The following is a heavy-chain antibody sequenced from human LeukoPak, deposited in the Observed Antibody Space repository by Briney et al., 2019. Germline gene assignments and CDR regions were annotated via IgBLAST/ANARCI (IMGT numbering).Heavy chain of an antibody. CDR2: IYHSGST. Sequence: SETLSLTCTVSGYSISSGYYWGWIRQPPGKGLEWIGSIYHSGSTYYNPSLKSRVTISVDTSKNQFSLKLSSMTAADTAVYYCARDGTYADPSDYWGQGTLVTVSS. CDR3: ARDGTYADPSDY. J-gene: IGHJ4*02. V-gene: IGHV4-38-2*02. CDR1: GYSISSGYY. D-gene: IGHD4-17*01.